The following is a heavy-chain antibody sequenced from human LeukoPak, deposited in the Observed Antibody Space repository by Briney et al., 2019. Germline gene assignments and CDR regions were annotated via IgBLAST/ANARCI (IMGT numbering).Heavy chain of an antibody. V-gene: IGHV4-34*01. CDR3: ARGSRSYRN. J-gene: IGHJ4*02. D-gene: IGHD1-26*01. CDR2: INHSGST. Sequence: SETLSLTCAVYGGSFSGYYWSWIRQPPGKGLEWIGEINHSGSTNYNPSLKSRVTISVDASKNQFSLKLSSVTAADTAVYYCARGSRSYRNWGQGTLVTVSS. CDR1: GGSFSGYY.